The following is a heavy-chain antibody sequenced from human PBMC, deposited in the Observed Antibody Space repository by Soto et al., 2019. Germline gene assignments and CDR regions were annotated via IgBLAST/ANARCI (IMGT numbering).Heavy chain of an antibody. Sequence: QVQLVQSGAEEKKPGASVKVSCKASGYTFTSYAMHWVRQAPGQRLEWMGWINAGNGNTKYSQKFQGRVTITRDTSASTAYMELSSLRSEDTAVYYCARDRADFWGLGGLQSGWFDPWGQGTLVTVSS. D-gene: IGHD3-3*01. J-gene: IGHJ5*02. CDR2: INAGNGNT. CDR3: ARDRADFWGLGGLQSGWFDP. CDR1: GYTFTSYA. V-gene: IGHV1-3*05.